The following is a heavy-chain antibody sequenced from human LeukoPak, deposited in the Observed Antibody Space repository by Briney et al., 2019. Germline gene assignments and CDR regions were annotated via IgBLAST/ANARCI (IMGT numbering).Heavy chain of an antibody. J-gene: IGHJ6*03. CDR2: ISGSGGST. Sequence: GGSLRLSCAASGFTFSSYAMSWVRQAPWKGLEWVSAISGSGGSTYYADSVKGRFTISRDNSKNTLYLQMNSLRAEDTAVYYCANPGRIAAGGYYYYYMDVWGKGTTVTVSS. CDR3: ANPGRIAAGGYYYYYMDV. D-gene: IGHD6-13*01. CDR1: GFTFSSYA. V-gene: IGHV3-23*01.